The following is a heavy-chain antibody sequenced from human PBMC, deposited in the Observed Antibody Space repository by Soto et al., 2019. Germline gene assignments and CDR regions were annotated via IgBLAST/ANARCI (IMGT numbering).Heavy chain of an antibody. Sequence: QVQLQESGPGLVKPSQTLSLTCTVSGGSISSGDYYWSWIRQPPGKGLEWIGYIYYSGSTYYNPSLKGRVTISVDTSKNQFSLKLSSVTAADTAVYYCAREAKSDIVVVVAATGAFDIWGQGTMVTVSS. CDR3: AREAKSDIVVVVAATGAFDI. J-gene: IGHJ3*02. CDR2: IYYSGST. D-gene: IGHD2-15*01. V-gene: IGHV4-30-4*01. CDR1: GGSISSGDYY.